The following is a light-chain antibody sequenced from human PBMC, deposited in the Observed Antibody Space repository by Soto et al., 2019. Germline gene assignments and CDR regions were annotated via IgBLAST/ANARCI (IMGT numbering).Light chain of an antibody. CDR1: QSVSSN. CDR2: DAS. J-gene: IGKJ1*01. Sequence: EKVMTQSPATLTVYPGERATLSCRASQSVSSNLAWYQQKPGQAPRLLIYDASTRATGIPARFSGSGSGTEFTLTISSLQSEDLAVYYCQQYDDWPETFGQGTKV. V-gene: IGKV3-15*01. CDR3: QQYDDWPET.